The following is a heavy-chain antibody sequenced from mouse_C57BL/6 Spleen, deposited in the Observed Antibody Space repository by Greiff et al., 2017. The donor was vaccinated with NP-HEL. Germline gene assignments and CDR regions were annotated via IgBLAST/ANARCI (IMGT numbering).Heavy chain of an antibody. CDR2: IRSKSNNYAT. CDR1: GFSFNTYA. Sequence: EVQGVESGGGLVQPKGSLKLSCAASGFSFNTYAMNWVRQAPGKGLEWVARIRSKSNNYATYYADSVKDRFTISRDDSESMLYLQMNNLKTEDTAMYYCVRRGLRVGYFDVWGTGTTVTVSS. J-gene: IGHJ1*03. CDR3: VRRGLRVGYFDV. D-gene: IGHD1-1*01. V-gene: IGHV10-1*01.